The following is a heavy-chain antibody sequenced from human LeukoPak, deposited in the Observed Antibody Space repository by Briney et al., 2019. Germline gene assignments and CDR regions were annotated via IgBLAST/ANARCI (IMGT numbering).Heavy chain of an antibody. CDR1: GFTFSSYE. D-gene: IGHD3-10*01. CDR3: AREPASDYYGSGSYYLGGGY. J-gene: IGHJ4*02. V-gene: IGHV3-48*03. CDR2: ISSSGSTI. Sequence: GGSLRLSCAASGFTFSSYEMNWVRQAPGKGLEWVSYISSSGSTIYYADSVKGRFTISRDNAKNSLYLQMNSLRAEDTAVYYCAREPASDYYGSGSYYLGGGYWGQGTLVTVSS.